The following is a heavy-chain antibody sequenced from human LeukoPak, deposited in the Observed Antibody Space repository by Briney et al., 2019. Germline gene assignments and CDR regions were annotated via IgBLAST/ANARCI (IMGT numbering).Heavy chain of an antibody. J-gene: IGHJ6*03. CDR1: GGSFSGYY. CDR3: ARVGGASWDYYMDV. D-gene: IGHD1-26*01. Sequence: PSETLSLTCAVYGGSFSGYYWSWIRQPPGKGLEWIGEINHSGSTNYNPSLKSRVTMSVDTSKNQFSLKLSSVTAADTAVYYCARVGGASWDYYMDVWGKGTTVTISS. CDR2: INHSGST. V-gene: IGHV4-34*01.